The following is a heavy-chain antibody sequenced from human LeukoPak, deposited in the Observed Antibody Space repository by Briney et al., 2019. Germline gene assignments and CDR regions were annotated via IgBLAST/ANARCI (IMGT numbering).Heavy chain of an antibody. V-gene: IGHV4-59*11. CDR1: GDSITSHY. D-gene: IGHD4-17*01. CDR3: ARDAYGDYDAMNHYYYMDV. J-gene: IGHJ6*03. Sequence: KPSETLSLTCTVSGDSITSHYWSWIRQPPGKGLEWIGYIYYSGSTNYNPSLKGRVTISVDTSKKQFSLNLRSVTAADTAVYYCARDAYGDYDAMNHYYYMDVWGKGTTVIVSS. CDR2: IYYSGST.